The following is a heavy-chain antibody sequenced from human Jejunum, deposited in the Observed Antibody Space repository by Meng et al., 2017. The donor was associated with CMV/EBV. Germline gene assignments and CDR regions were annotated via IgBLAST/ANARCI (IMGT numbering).Heavy chain of an antibody. V-gene: IGHV3-21*01. J-gene: IGHJ4*02. D-gene: IGHD6-6*01. Sequence: GLPFSSYAMSWVRQAPGKGLEWVSTISSISHYIYYADSVRGRFTISRDNAKNSVYLQMNSLRAEDTAVYYCARDLSRQQPLGFDYWGQGTLVTVSS. CDR3: ARDLSRQQPLGFDY. CDR1: GLPFSSYA. CDR2: ISSISHYI.